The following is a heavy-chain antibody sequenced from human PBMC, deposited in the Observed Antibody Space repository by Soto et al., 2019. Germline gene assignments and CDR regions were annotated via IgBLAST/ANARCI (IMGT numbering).Heavy chain of an antibody. CDR1: GFTFSSYS. D-gene: IGHD3-3*01. V-gene: IGHV3-21*01. Sequence: EVQLVESGGGLVKPGGSLRLSCAASGFTFSSYSMNWVRQAPGKGLEWVSSISSSSSDIYYADSVKGRFTISRDNAKNSLYLQMNSLRAEDTAVYYCARVSYDLDSYYFDFWGQGTLVTVSS. CDR3: ARVSYDLDSYYFDF. J-gene: IGHJ4*02. CDR2: ISSSSSDI.